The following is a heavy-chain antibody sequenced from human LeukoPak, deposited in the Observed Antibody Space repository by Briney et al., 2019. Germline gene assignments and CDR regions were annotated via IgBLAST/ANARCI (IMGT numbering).Heavy chain of an antibody. V-gene: IGHV3-21*01. Sequence: GGSLRLSCAASGFTFSSYSMNWVRQAPGKGLEWVSSISSSSSYIYYADSVKGRFTISRDNAKNSLYLQMNSLRAEDTAVYYCARSNYYLPVAWAFDIWGQGTVVTVSS. CDR2: ISSSSSYI. CDR3: ARSNYYLPVAWAFDI. D-gene: IGHD3-10*01. CDR1: GFTFSSYS. J-gene: IGHJ3*02.